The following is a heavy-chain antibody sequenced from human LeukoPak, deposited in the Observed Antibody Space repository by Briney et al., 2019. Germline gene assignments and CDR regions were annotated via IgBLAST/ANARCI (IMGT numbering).Heavy chain of an antibody. CDR3: ARGRSYAFDI. V-gene: IGHV4-34*09. CDR2: IYYSGST. CDR1: GGSFSGYY. J-gene: IGHJ3*02. Sequence: PSETLSLTCAVYGGSFSGYYWSWIRQPPGKGLEWIGYIYYSGSTYYNPSLKSRVTISVDTSKNQFSLKLSSVTAADTAVYYCARGRSYAFDIWGQGTMVTVSS.